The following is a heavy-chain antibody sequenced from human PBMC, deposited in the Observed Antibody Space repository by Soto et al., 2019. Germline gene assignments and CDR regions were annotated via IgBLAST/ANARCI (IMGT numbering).Heavy chain of an antibody. V-gene: IGHV3-33*01. J-gene: IGHJ6*03. CDR3: ARVKSAKPQSSSYYMDV. Sequence: GGSLRLSCAASGFTFSSYGMHWVRQAPGKGLEWVAVIWYDGSNKYYADSVKGRFTISRDNSKNTLYLQMNSLRAEDTAVYYCARVKSAKPQSSSYYMDVWGKGTTVTVSS. CDR2: IWYDGSNK. D-gene: IGHD6-13*01. CDR1: GFTFSSYG.